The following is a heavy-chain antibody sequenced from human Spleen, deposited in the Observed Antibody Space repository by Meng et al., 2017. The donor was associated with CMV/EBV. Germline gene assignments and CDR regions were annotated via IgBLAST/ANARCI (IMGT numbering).Heavy chain of an antibody. V-gene: IGHV3-30*04. J-gene: IGHJ4*02. CDR2: ISHDGRKK. CDR1: GLSFSGYG. D-gene: IGHD3/OR15-3a*01. CDR3: ARRGDFRTAYLVDY. Sequence: GESLKISCADSGLSFSGYGIHWVRQPPGKGLEWVAVISHDGRKKFYADSVEGRFTIPGDKSGNTLFLQMNSLRAEDTAVYYCARRGDFRTAYLVDYWGQGTLVTVSS.